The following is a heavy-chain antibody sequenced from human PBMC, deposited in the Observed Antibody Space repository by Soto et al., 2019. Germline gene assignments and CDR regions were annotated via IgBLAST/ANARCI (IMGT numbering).Heavy chain of an antibody. V-gene: IGHV4-4*02. Sequence: QVQLQESGPGLVDPLGTLSLTCAVSGTSVSGANWWGWVRQPPGKGLEWIGEIHSSGNTDYNPSLKSRVTISRDMSKNEFSLTLTSVTAADTAVYYRARTGPYSSGNNWGQGTLVTVSS. CDR2: IHSSGNT. J-gene: IGHJ4*02. CDR1: GTSVSGANW. D-gene: IGHD3-22*01. CDR3: ARTGPYSSGNN.